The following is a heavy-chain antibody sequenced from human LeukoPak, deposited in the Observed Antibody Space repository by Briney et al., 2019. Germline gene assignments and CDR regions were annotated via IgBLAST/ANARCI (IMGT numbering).Heavy chain of an antibody. CDR3: ARDRPFLNNHPPNYYYMDV. D-gene: IGHD1-14*01. V-gene: IGHV7-4-1*02. CDR2: INTNTGNP. J-gene: IGHJ6*03. Sequence: ASVKVSCKASGYTFTSYAMNWVRQAPGQGLEWMGWINTNTGNPTYAQGFTGRFVFSLDTSVSTAYLQISSLKAEDTAVYYCARDRPFLNNHPPNYYYMDVWGKGTTVTVSS. CDR1: GYTFTSYA.